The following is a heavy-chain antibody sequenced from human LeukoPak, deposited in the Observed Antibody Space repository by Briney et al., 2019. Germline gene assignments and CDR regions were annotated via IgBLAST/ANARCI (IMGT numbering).Heavy chain of an antibody. D-gene: IGHD3-3*01. CDR2: IHHSGST. CDR3: AREWSAFDI. J-gene: IGHJ3*02. V-gene: IGHV4-59*01. Sequence: SETLSLTCTVSGGSISIYYWSWMRQPPGKGLEWVGYIHHSGSTSYNPSLKSRVAISVDTSKNQLSLKLTSVTAADTAVYYCAREWSAFDIWGQGTMVTVSS. CDR1: GGSISIYY.